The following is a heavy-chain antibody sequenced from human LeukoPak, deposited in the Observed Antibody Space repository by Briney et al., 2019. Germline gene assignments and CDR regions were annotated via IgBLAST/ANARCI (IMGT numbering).Heavy chain of an antibody. CDR1: GSTFTSYY. J-gene: IGHJ4*02. Sequence: ASVKVSCKASGSTFTSYYIHWVRQAPGQGLEWMGIINPSDGSTTYAQKFQGRVTMTRDMSTSTVYMELSSLRSEDTAVYYCARGGNNYYFDSSGYYVASWGQGTLVTASS. D-gene: IGHD3-22*01. CDR3: ARGGNNYYFDSSGYYVAS. CDR2: INPSDGST. V-gene: IGHV1-46*01.